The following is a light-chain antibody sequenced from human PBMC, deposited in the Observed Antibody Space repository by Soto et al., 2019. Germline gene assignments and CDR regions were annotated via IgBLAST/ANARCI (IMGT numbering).Light chain of an antibody. CDR2: GAS. CDR3: PQYGSSPGT. CDR1: QSVSSNY. J-gene: IGKJ1*01. Sequence: EIVLTQSPGTLSLSPGERATLSCRASQSVSSNYLGWFQQKPGQAPRLLIFGASYRDTGIPDRFSGSGSGTAFTLTISRLEPEDFAMYYCPQYGSSPGTFGQGNKVEVK. V-gene: IGKV3-20*01.